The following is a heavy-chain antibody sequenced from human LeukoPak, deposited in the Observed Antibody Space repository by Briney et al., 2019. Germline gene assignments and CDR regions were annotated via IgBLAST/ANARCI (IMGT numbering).Heavy chain of an antibody. D-gene: IGHD3-9*01. J-gene: IGHJ6*02. CDR2: INTNTGNP. V-gene: IGHV7-4-1*02. CDR3: ARVGIGYDFLTGAPYHYYGMDV. Sequence: RASVKVSCKASGYTFTNYGINWVRQAPGQGLEWMGWINTNTGNPTYVQGFTGRFVFSLDTSVSTAYLQINSLKAEDTAAYYCARVGIGYDFLTGAPYHYYGMDVWGQGTTVTVSS. CDR1: GYTFTNYG.